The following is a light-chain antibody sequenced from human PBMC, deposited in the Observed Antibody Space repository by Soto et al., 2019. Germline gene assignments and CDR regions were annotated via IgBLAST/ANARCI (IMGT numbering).Light chain of an antibody. J-gene: IGLJ3*02. V-gene: IGLV6-57*03. CDR3: QSYEWV. Sequence: NFMLTQPHSVSESPGKTVTISCTRSSGSIASNYVQWYQQRPGSAPTTVVYEDNQRPSGVPDRFSGSIDSSSNSASLTFSGLKTEDEADYSCQSYEWVFGGATKLTV. CDR1: SGSIASNY. CDR2: EDN.